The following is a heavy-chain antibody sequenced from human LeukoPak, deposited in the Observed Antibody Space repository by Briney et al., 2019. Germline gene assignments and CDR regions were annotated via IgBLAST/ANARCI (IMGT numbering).Heavy chain of an antibody. D-gene: IGHD2-2*02. V-gene: IGHV4-34*01. CDR2: VNHSGST. J-gene: IGHJ2*01. CDR3: ARNGYHPPIPDWYFDL. Sequence: SETLSLTCAVYGGSFSGYYWSRIRQPPGKGLEWIGEVNHSGSTNYNPSLKSRVTISLDTSYQNQFSLKLSSVTAADTAVYYCARNGYHPPIPDWYFDLWGRGTLVTVSS. CDR1: GGSFSGYY.